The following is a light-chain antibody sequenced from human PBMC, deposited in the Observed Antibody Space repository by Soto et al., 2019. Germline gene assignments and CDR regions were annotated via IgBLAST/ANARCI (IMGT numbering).Light chain of an antibody. Sequence: QTVVTQPPSASGTPGQRVTISCSGSNSNIGSNTVNWYQQLPGTAPKLLIYYDNLRPSGVPDRISGSKSVTSASLTISGLQSDDEADYYCAAWDDSLNGRVFGTGTKLTVL. CDR1: NSNIGSNT. J-gene: IGLJ1*01. CDR3: AAWDDSLNGRV. V-gene: IGLV1-44*01. CDR2: YDN.